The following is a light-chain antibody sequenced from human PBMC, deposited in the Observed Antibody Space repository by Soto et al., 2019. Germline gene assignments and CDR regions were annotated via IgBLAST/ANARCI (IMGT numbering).Light chain of an antibody. CDR3: SSYAGSNKSV. Sequence: QSALTQPPSASGSPGQSVTISCTGTSSDVGGYIYVSWYQHHPGKAPKLMIYEVSKRPSGVPDRFSGSKSGNTASLTVSGLQAEDEADYYCSSYAGSNKSVFGTGTKLTVL. CDR2: EVS. V-gene: IGLV2-8*01. CDR1: SSDVGGYIY. J-gene: IGLJ1*01.